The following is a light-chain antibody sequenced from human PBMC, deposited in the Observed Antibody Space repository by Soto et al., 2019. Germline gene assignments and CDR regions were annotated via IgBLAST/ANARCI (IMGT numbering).Light chain of an antibody. CDR1: SSDVGGYNY. V-gene: IGLV2-14*01. CDR2: EVS. J-gene: IGLJ1*01. CDR3: SSYTSSSTLYV. Sequence: QSALTQPASVSGSPGQSITISCTGTSSDVGGYNYVSWYQQHPGKAPKLMIYEVSNRPSGVSNRFSGSKSDNTAYLTISGLQAEDEADYYCSSYTSSSTLYVFGTGTKVTVL.